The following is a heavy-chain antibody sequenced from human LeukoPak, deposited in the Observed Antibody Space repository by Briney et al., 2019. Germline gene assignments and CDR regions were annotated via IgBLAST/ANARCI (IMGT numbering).Heavy chain of an antibody. Sequence: PSETLSLTCTVSGGSISSGGYYWSWIRQHPGKGLEWIGYIYYSGSTYYNPSLKSRVTISVDMSKNQFSLKLSSVTAADTAVYYCARDTPLYCGGDCHHAFDIWGQGTMVTVSS. CDR2: IYYSGST. V-gene: IGHV4-61*08. J-gene: IGHJ3*02. D-gene: IGHD2-21*02. CDR3: ARDTPLYCGGDCHHAFDI. CDR1: GGSISSGGYY.